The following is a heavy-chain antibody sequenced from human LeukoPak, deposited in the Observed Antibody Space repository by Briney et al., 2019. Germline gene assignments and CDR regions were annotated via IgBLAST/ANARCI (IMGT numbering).Heavy chain of an antibody. CDR1: GGSFSGYY. J-gene: IGHJ5*02. CDR3: ARRITMVRGVIAVYNWFDP. CDR2: INHSGST. V-gene: IGHV4-34*01. Sequence: PSETLSLTCAAYGGSFSGYYWSWIRQPPGKGLEWIGEINHSGSTNYNPSLKSRVTISVDTSKNQFSLKLSSVTAADTAVYYCARRITMVRGVIAVYNWFDPWGQGTLVTVSS. D-gene: IGHD3-10*01.